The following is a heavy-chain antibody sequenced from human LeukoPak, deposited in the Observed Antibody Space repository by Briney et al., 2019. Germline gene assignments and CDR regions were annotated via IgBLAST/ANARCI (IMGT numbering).Heavy chain of an antibody. D-gene: IGHD5-12*01. CDR2: MNPNSGNT. Sequence: GASVKVSCKAAGYTFTSYDINWVRQATGQGLEGMGWMNPNSGNTGYAQKFQGRVTMTRNTSISTAYMELSSLRSEDTAVYYCARNGVATIYAYYYYGMDVWGQRTTVTVSS. V-gene: IGHV1-8*01. CDR1: GYTFTSYD. CDR3: ARNGVATIYAYYYYGMDV. J-gene: IGHJ6*02.